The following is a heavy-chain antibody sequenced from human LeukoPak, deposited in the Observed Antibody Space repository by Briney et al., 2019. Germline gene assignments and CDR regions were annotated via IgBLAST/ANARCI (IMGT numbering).Heavy chain of an antibody. D-gene: IGHD6-6*01. CDR1: GYTFTSYY. Sequence: ASVKVSCKASGYTFTSYYMHWVRQAPGQGLEWMGWINPNSGGTNYAQKFQGRVTMTRDTSISTAYMELSRLRSDDTAVYYCAREVRKSIAARRELGYWGQGTLVTVSS. J-gene: IGHJ4*02. CDR3: AREVRKSIAARRELGY. V-gene: IGHV1-2*02. CDR2: INPNSGGT.